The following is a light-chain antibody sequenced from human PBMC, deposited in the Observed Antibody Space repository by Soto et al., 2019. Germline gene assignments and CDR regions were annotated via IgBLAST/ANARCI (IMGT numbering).Light chain of an antibody. CDR3: QQYNNWLYT. CDR1: QSVSRN. CDR2: GAS. J-gene: IGKJ2*01. V-gene: IGKV3-15*01. Sequence: EVVMMQSPATLSVSPGERVTLSCKASQSVSRNLAWYQATPGQAPRLLVYGASTRATGVPARFSGSGSGTEFTLTISSLQSEDSAVYYCQQYNNWLYTFGQGTKLEI.